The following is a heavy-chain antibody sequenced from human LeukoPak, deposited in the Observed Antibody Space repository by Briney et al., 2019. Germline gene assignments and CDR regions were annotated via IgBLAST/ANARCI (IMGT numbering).Heavy chain of an antibody. V-gene: IGHV3-30-3*02. D-gene: IGHD3-22*01. CDR1: GFTFSSYA. CDR2: ISYDGSNK. J-gene: IGHJ4*02. Sequence: GGSLRLSCAASGFTFSSYAMHWVRQAPGKGLEWVAVISYDGSNKYYADSVKGRFTISRDNSKNTLYLQMNSLRAEDTAVYYCAKTHYYDSSGAAFDYWGQGTLVTVSS. CDR3: AKTHYYDSSGAAFDY.